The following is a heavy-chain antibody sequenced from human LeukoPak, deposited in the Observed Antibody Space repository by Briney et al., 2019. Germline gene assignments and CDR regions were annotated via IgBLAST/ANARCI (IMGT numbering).Heavy chain of an antibody. Sequence: SVKVSCKASGGTFSSYAISWVRQAPGQGLEWMGRIIPIFGTANYAQKFQSRVTITTDESTSTAYMELSSLRSEDTAVYYCARGTYYGDKRGRLNWFDPWGQGTLVTVSS. J-gene: IGHJ5*02. CDR3: ARGTYYGDKRGRLNWFDP. V-gene: IGHV1-69*05. CDR2: IIPIFGTA. D-gene: IGHD4-17*01. CDR1: GGTFSSYA.